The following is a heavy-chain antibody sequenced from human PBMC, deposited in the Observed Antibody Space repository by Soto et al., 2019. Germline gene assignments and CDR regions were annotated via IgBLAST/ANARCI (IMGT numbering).Heavy chain of an antibody. CDR3: AKGPGDYDSSGYWDY. D-gene: IGHD3-22*01. J-gene: IGHJ4*02. CDR2: ISGSGGST. Sequence: LRLSCAASGFSFSSYAMSWVRQSPGKGLEWVSAISGSGGSTYYADSVKGRFTISRDNSKNTLYLQMNSLRAEDTAVYYCAKGPGDYDSSGYWDYWGQGTLVTVSS. CDR1: GFSFSSYA. V-gene: IGHV3-23*01.